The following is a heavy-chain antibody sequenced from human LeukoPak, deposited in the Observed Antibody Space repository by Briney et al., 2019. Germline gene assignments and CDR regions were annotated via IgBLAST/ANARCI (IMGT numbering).Heavy chain of an antibody. Sequence: GGSLRLSCAASGFAFSSYAMSWVRRAPGKGLEWVSAISGSGGSTYYADSVKGRFTISRDNSKNTLYLQMNSLRAEDTAVYYCAKDXXASDAFDIWGQGTMVTV. V-gene: IGHV3-23*01. CDR2: ISGSGGST. CDR1: GFAFSSYA. J-gene: IGHJ3*02. CDR3: AKDXXASDAFDI.